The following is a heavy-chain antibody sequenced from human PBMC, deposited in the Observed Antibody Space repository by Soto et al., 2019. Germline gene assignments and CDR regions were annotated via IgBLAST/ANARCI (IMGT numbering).Heavy chain of an antibody. D-gene: IGHD2-8*02. CDR3: ARQASYWHGGGGWFDP. Sequence: EVQLVESGGGLVQPGGSLRLSCAASGFTFSAYDMHWVRQATGKGLEWVSAIGTQHDTYYPDSVKGRFTISRENAKNSLYLQMHSLGAGDPAVYYCARQASYWHGGGGWFDPWGQGTLVTVSS. CDR2: IGTQHDT. CDR1: GFTFSAYD. J-gene: IGHJ5*02. V-gene: IGHV3-13*01.